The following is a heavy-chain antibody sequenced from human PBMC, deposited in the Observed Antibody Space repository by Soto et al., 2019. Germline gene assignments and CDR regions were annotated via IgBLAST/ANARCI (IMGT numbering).Heavy chain of an antibody. CDR2: IIPIFSTP. CDR1: GGTFGSYA. Sequence: ASVKVSCKTSGGTFGSYAISWVRQAPGQGLEWMGGIIPIFSTPNYAQKFQGRVTITADESTSTAYMELSSLRSEDTAVYYCARPIQYYFDTSAQSAWFDPWGQGTLVTVSS. J-gene: IGHJ5*02. V-gene: IGHV1-69*13. CDR3: ARPIQYYFDTSAQSAWFDP. D-gene: IGHD3-22*01.